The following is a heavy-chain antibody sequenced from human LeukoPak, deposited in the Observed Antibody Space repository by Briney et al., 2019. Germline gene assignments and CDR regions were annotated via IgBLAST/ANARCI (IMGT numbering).Heavy chain of an antibody. Sequence: SVKVSCKASGGTFSSYAISWVRQAPGQGLEWMGGIIPIFGTANYAQKFQGRVTITADESTSTAYMELSSLRSEDTAVYYCASGSFGSTFFYYDSSGRNWFDPWGQGTLVTVSS. CDR2: IIPIFGTA. CDR1: GGTFSSYA. J-gene: IGHJ5*02. CDR3: ASGSFGSTFFYYDSSGRNWFDP. V-gene: IGHV1-69*13. D-gene: IGHD3-22*01.